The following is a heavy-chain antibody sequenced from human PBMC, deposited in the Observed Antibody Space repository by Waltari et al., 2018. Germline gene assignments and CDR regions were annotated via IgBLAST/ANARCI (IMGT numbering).Heavy chain of an antibody. CDR2: INPNSGGT. V-gene: IGHV1-2*02. D-gene: IGHD6-6*01. Sequence: QVQLVQSGAEVKKPGSSVKVSCKASGGTFSSYAISWVRQAPGQGLEWMGWINPNSGGTNYAQKFQGRVTMTRDTSISTAYMELSRLRSDDTAVYYCATTPPLRPGNWGQGTLVTVSS. CDR3: ATTPPLRPGN. CDR1: GGTFSSYA. J-gene: IGHJ4*02.